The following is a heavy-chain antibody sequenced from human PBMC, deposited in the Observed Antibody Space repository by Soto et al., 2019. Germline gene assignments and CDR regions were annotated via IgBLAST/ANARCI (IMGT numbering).Heavy chain of an antibody. J-gene: IGHJ5*02. CDR1: GDSIRSHH. V-gene: IGHV4-59*05. D-gene: IGHD6-13*01. CDR2: IFYTGST. Sequence: SETLSLTCTVSGDSIRSHHWSWIRQSPGKGLEWIGSIFYTGSTYYSPSLKGRLTISVDPSKNQFSLKLTYVTAADTAMYYCARPKTIGAAAGKGWFDPWGQGTLVTVSS. CDR3: ARPKTIGAAAGKGWFDP.